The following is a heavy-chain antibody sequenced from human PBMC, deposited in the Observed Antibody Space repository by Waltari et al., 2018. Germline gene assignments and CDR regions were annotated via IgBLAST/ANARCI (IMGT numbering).Heavy chain of an antibody. CDR3: AREPRAYCTNGVCSLGWFDP. D-gene: IGHD2-8*01. CDR1: GGSFSGYY. V-gene: IGHV4-34*01. CDR2: INHSGST. Sequence: QVQLQQWGAGLLKPSETLSLTCAVYGGSFSGYYWRWIRQPPGTGREWIGEINHSGSTNYNPSLKSRVTISVDTSKNQFSLKLSSVTAADTAVYYCAREPRAYCTNGVCSLGWFDPWGQGTLVTVSS. J-gene: IGHJ5*02.